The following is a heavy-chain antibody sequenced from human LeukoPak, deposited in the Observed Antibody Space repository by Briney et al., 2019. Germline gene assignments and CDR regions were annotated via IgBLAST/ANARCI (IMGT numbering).Heavy chain of an antibody. CDR2: IYSDDRA. D-gene: IGHD3-9*01. CDR1: GFTVNRNV. V-gene: IGHV3-66*01. J-gene: IGHJ6*03. CDR3: ARDLAGFEEPRYYYYMDV. Sequence: GSLRLSCVPSGFTVNRNVMSWVRQAPGKGLEGVSLIYSDDRAFYADSVKGRFTISRNKSRNTLFLQMSSLKPEDTAIYYCARDLAGFEEPRYYYYMDVWGKGTTVTVSS.